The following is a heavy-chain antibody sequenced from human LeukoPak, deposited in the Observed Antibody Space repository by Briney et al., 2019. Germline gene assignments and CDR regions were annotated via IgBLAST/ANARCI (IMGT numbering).Heavy chain of an antibody. D-gene: IGHD6-13*01. V-gene: IGHV3-30-3*01. CDR2: ISYDGSNK. CDR3: ARARLAAAGTRWDY. CDR1: GFTFSSYA. J-gene: IGHJ4*02. Sequence: GGSLRLSCAASGFTFSSYAMHWVRQAPGKGLEWVAVISYDGSNKYYADSVKGRFTISRDNSKNTLYLQMNSLRAEDTAVYYCARARLAAAGTRWDYWGQGTLVTVSS.